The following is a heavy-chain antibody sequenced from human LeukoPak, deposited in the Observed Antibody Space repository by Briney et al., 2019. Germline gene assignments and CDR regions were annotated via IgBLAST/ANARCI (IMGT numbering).Heavy chain of an antibody. CDR3: ARGSIYSGTYYAFDI. CDR1: GYTFTSYG. Sequence: ASVKVSCKASGYTFTSYGITWVRQAPGQGLEWMGWSNLYTAKTNYPQKLQGRVTMTIDTSTSTAYMELRSLRSDDTAVYYCARGSIYSGTYYAFDIWGQGTMVTVSS. J-gene: IGHJ3*02. D-gene: IGHD1-26*01. V-gene: IGHV1-18*01. CDR2: SNLYTAKT.